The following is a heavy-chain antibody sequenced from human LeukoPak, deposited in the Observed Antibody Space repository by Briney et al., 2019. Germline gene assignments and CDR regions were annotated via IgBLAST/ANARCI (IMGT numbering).Heavy chain of an antibody. V-gene: IGHV1-8*03. CDR3: ARVVGATGGWFDP. J-gene: IGHJ5*02. CDR1: GYTFTSYD. Sequence: ASVKVSCKASGYTFTSYDINWVRQATGPGLELMGWMNPNSGNTGYAQKFQGRVTITRNTSISTAYMELSSLRSEDTAVYYCARVVGATGGWFDPWGQGTLVTVSS. D-gene: IGHD1-26*01. CDR2: MNPNSGNT.